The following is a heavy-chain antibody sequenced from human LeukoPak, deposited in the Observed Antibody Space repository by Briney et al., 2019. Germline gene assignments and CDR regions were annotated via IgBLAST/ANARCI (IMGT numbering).Heavy chain of an antibody. CDR1: GGFISGYY. D-gene: IGHD3-22*01. Sequence: SETLSLTCTVSGGFISGYYWSWIRQPAGKGLEWIGRIYTSGNTNYTPSLKSRVTMSVDTSKNQFSLKLSSVTAADTAVYYCARDRSYDTRIVDFWGQGTLVTVSS. V-gene: IGHV4-4*07. CDR3: ARDRSYDTRIVDF. CDR2: IYTSGNT. J-gene: IGHJ4*02.